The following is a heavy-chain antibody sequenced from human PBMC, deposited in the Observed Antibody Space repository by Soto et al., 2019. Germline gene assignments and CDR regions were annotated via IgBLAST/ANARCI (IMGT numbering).Heavy chain of an antibody. Sequence: KPSETLSLTCAVYGGSFSGYYWSWIRQPPGKGLEWIGEINHSGSTNYNPSLKSRVTISVDTSKNQFSLKLSSVTAADTAVYYCARGFTATIPTWYYYYMDVWGKGTTVTVSS. J-gene: IGHJ6*03. D-gene: IGHD2-15*01. V-gene: IGHV4-34*01. CDR1: GGSFSGYY. CDR2: INHSGST. CDR3: ARGFTATIPTWYYYYMDV.